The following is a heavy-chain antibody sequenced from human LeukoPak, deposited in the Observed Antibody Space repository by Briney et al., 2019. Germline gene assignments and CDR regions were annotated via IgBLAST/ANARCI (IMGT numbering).Heavy chain of an antibody. CDR2: FDPEDGET. V-gene: IGHV1-24*01. Sequence: ASVKVSCKVSGYTLTKLSVHWVRQAPGKGLEWMGGFDPEDGETIYAQKFQGRVTMTEDTSTDTAYMELGSLRSEDTAVYYCATSYTVTTPEREWVYWGQGTLVTVSS. J-gene: IGHJ4*02. CDR1: GYTLTKLS. CDR3: ATSYTVTTPEREWVY. D-gene: IGHD4-17*01.